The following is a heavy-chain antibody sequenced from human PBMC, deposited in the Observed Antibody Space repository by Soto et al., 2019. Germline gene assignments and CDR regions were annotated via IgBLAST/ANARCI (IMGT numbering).Heavy chain of an antibody. J-gene: IGHJ5*02. Sequence: ASVKVSCKASGYTFTSYAMHWVRQAPGQRLEWMGWINAGNGNTKYSQKFQGRVTITRDTSASTAYMELSSLRSEDTAVYYCAIVVSMVRGVMAGWFDPWGQGTLVTAPQ. D-gene: IGHD3-10*01. CDR2: INAGNGNT. V-gene: IGHV1-3*01. CDR1: GYTFTSYA. CDR3: AIVVSMVRGVMAGWFDP.